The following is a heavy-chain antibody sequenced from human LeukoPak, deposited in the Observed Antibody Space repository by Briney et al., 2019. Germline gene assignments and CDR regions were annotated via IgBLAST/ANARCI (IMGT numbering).Heavy chain of an antibody. D-gene: IGHD3-3*01. J-gene: IGHJ4*02. CDR2: ISAYNGNT. Sequence: VASVKVSCKASGYTFTSYGISWVRQAPGQGLEWMEWISAYNGNTNYAQKLQGRVTMTTDTSTSTAYMELRSLRSDDTAVYYCARCLRFLEWLRIDYWGQGTLVTVSS. CDR1: GYTFTSYG. CDR3: ARCLRFLEWLRIDY. V-gene: IGHV1-18*01.